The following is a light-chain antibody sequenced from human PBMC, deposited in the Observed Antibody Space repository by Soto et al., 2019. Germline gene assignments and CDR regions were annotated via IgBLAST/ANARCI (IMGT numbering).Light chain of an antibody. CDR2: GAS. Sequence: EVVMTQSPATLSVSPGXRATLSCWASQSVRSDLAWYQQKPGQTPRLLIYGASTRAPGIPARFSGSGSGTEFTLTISSLQSEDFAVYYCQQYNNWPPITFGQGTRLEIK. J-gene: IGKJ5*01. CDR1: QSVRSD. V-gene: IGKV3-15*01. CDR3: QQYNNWPPIT.